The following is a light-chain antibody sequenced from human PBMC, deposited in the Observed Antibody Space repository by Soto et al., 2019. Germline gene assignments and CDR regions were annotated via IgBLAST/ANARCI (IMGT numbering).Light chain of an antibody. CDR1: TGAVTSGYY. Sequence: QAVVTQEPSLTVSPGGTVTLTCAPSTGAVTSGYYPNWFQQKPGQAPRALIDTTSNKHSWTPARFSGSLLGGKAALTLSGVQPEDEADYYCLLYYGGAQLVFGTGTKVTVL. J-gene: IGLJ1*01. V-gene: IGLV7-43*01. CDR2: TTS. CDR3: LLYYGGAQLV.